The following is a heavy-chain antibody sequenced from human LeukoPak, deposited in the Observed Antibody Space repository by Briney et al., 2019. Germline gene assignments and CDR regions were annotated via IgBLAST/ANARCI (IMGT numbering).Heavy chain of an antibody. D-gene: IGHD3-9*01. CDR1: GGSISSGGYS. CDR2: IYRSGST. V-gene: IGHV4-30-2*01. J-gene: IGHJ3*02. CDR3: ARGDYDILTGYYDPNAFDI. Sequence: PSQTLSLTCAVSGGSISSGGYSWSWIRQPPGKGLEWIGYIYRSGSTYYNPSLKSRVTISVDRSKNQFSLKLSSVTAADTAVYYCARGDYDILTGYYDPNAFDIWGQGTMVTVSS.